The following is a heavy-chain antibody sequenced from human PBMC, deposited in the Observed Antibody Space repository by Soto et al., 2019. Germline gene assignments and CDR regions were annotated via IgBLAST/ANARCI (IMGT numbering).Heavy chain of an antibody. J-gene: IGHJ2*01. CDR1: GGTFSKSA. Sequence: QMQLVQSGAEVKKPGSSVKVSCKAFGGTFSKSAITWVRQAPGQGLDCMGVIMPTSGRPDYAQKFQARVIITADESSSTAYMELSGLRSEDTAVYYCARTTITGTSPPRGFFDLWGRGTLVTVSS. CDR2: IMPTSGRP. V-gene: IGHV1-69*01. D-gene: IGHD1-7*01. CDR3: ARTTITGTSPPRGFFDL.